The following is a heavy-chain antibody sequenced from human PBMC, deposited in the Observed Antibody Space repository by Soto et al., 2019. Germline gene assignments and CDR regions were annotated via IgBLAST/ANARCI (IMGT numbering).Heavy chain of an antibody. CDR1: GFTFSSYG. V-gene: IGHV3-33*01. CDR3: ARDLGLEWELTWFDY. CDR2: IWYDGSNK. J-gene: IGHJ4*02. Sequence: QVQLVESGGGVVQPGRSLRLSCAASGFTFSSYGMHWVRQAPGKGLEWVAVIWYDGSNKYYADSVKGRFTISRDNSKNTLYLQMNSLRAEDTAVYYCARDLGLEWELTWFDYWGQGTLVTVSS. D-gene: IGHD1-26*01.